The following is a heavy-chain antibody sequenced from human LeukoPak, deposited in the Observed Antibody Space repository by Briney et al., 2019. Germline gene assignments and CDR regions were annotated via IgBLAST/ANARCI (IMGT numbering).Heavy chain of an antibody. V-gene: IGHV1-18*01. CDR3: ARGGGSAATGLDY. Sequence: ASVKVSCKASGYTFSSSDITWVRQAPRQGLEWMGWISPYNGNTNYAHKVQGRVTMTTDTSTSTANMELRSLRSDDTAVYYCARGGGSAATGLDYWGQGTLVTVSS. CDR1: GYTFSSSD. J-gene: IGHJ4*02. CDR2: ISPYNGNT. D-gene: IGHD6-13*01.